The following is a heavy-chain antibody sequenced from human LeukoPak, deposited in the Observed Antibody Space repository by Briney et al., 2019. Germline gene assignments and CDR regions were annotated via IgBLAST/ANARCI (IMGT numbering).Heavy chain of an antibody. CDR1: GFSLSTSGMC. J-gene: IGHJ4*02. V-gene: IGHV2-70*11. CDR3: ARATGGEYDY. D-gene: IGHD7-27*01. CDR2: IDWDDDK. Sequence: SGPALVKPTQTLTLTCTFSGFSLSTSGMCVSWIRQPPGKALEWLARIDWDDDKYYSTSLKTRLTNSKDTSKNQVVLTMTNMDPVDTATYYCARATGGEYDYWGQGTLVTVSS.